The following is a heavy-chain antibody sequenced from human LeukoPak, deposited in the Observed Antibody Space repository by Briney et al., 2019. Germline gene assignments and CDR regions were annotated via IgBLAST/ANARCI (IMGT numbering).Heavy chain of an antibody. J-gene: IGHJ4*02. CDR3: ATDRKVGAGVPRFDY. CDR2: INQDGSET. Sequence: GGSLRLSCAASGFPFTNYWMIWVRQAPGKRPEWVGNINQDGSETNYVDSAKGRFSMSRDNAKTSLYLQMNSLRAEDTAVYYCATDRKVGAGVPRFDYWGQGALVTVPS. D-gene: IGHD1-26*01. V-gene: IGHV3-7*01. CDR1: GFPFTNYW.